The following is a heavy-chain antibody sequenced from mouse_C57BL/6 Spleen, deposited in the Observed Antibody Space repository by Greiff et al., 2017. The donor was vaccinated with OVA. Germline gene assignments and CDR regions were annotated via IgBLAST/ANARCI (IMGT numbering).Heavy chain of an antibody. CDR1: GYAFSSYW. CDR3: ARSAAQAMYYFDY. D-gene: IGHD3-2*02. CDR2: IYPGDGDT. J-gene: IGHJ2*01. V-gene: IGHV1-80*01. Sequence: VQLVESGAELVKPGASVKISCKASGYAFSSYWMNWVKQRPGKGLEWIGQIYPGDGDTNYNGKFKGKATLTADKSSSTAYMQLSSLTSEDSAVYFCARSAAQAMYYFDYWGQGTTLTVSS.